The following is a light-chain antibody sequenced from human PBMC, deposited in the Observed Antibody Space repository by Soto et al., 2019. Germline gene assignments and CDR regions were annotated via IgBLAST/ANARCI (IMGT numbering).Light chain of an antibody. CDR2: LEGSGSY. CDR1: SGHNNYI. CDR3: ETWDSNTRV. J-gene: IGLJ2*01. Sequence: QSVLTQSSSASASLGSSVKLTCTLSSGHNNYIIAWHQQQPGKAPRYLMKLEGSGSYNKGSGVPDRFSGSSSGADRYLTISNLQSADDADYYCETWDSNTRVFGGGTKLTVL. V-gene: IGLV4-60*03.